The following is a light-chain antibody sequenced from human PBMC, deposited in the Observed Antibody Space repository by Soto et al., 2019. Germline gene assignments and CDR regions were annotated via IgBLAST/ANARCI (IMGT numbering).Light chain of an antibody. Sequence: DIQMTQSPSSVSALIGDIVTITYRASEPIDRYLSWYQQRPGKAPRVLIIAACVLQGGVPSTFGGSGSGTYFTLTISSLQPEDFPTDYCQGYYYAPFTFGTGTKV. V-gene: IGKV1-39*01. CDR3: QGYYYAPFT. J-gene: IGKJ3*01. CDR2: AAC. CDR1: EPIDRY.